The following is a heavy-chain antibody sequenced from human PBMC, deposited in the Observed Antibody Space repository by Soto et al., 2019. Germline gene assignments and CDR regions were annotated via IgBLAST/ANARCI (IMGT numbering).Heavy chain of an antibody. CDR3: ARGETYGSASDGFDH. CDR2: LNTGDGNT. V-gene: IGHV1-18*04. CDR1: GYSFSTYG. D-gene: IGHD3-10*01. J-gene: IGHJ4*02. Sequence: QVLLVQSGAEVKKPGASVKVSCKASGYSFSTYGVSWVRQAPGQGLEWMGWLNTGDGNTAYAQKLQGRITLTTDTSTTTAYMELRSLRSDDTAIYYCARGETYGSASDGFDHWGQGTLDTVSS.